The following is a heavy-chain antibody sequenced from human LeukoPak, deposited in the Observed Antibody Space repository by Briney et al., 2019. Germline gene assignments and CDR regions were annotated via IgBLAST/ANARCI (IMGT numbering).Heavy chain of an antibody. D-gene: IGHD6-19*01. CDR2: IDPPSGTP. V-gene: IGHV1-2*02. J-gene: IGHJ4*02. Sequence: ASVKVSCKASGYTFTGQFIHWLRQAPGQGLEWMGWIDPPSGTPHYAQKFQDTVTLTRDTSIGTAYMEVHRLQSDDTAVYYCARSGFSTGFYLDFRGQGTLISVSS. CDR1: GYTFTGQF. CDR3: ARSGFSTGFYLDF.